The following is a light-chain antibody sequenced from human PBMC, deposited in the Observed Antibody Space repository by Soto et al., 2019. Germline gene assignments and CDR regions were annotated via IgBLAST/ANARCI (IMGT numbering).Light chain of an antibody. J-gene: IGKJ5*01. CDR1: QSLLHSTGNNY. CDR3: MQALQTPIT. V-gene: IGKV2-28*01. CDR2: LAS. Sequence: IVMTQSPLSLPVTPGEPASISCGSSQSLLHSTGNNYLDWYLQKPGQSPQLLLYLASNRASGVPDRFSGSGSGTDFTLKISRVEAEDVGVYYCMQALQTPITFGQGTRLEIK.